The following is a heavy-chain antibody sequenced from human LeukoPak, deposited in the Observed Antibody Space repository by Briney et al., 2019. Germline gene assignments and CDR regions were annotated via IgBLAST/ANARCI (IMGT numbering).Heavy chain of an antibody. CDR1: EFTFSNYA. D-gene: IGHD2-15*01. Sequence: GGSLRLSCAASEFTFSNYAMSWVRQAPGKGLEWVSTISHSGDSTYYADSVKGRFTISRDNSKTTLYLQMNSLRADDTAVYYCAKGGRYCSGGNCYFFDYWGQGTLVTVSS. CDR2: ISHSGDST. J-gene: IGHJ4*02. CDR3: AKGGRYCSGGNCYFFDY. V-gene: IGHV3-23*01.